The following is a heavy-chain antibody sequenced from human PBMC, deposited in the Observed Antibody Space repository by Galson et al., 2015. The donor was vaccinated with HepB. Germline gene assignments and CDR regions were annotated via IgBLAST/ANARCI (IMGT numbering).Heavy chain of an antibody. Sequence: SLRLSCAASGFTFRSYGMHWVRQAPGKGLEWVAVISYDGRNKYSADSVKGRFTISRDNSENTLYLQMNSLGVEDTAVYYCARDRCSSTSCHLLDYRGPGTLVTVSS. D-gene: IGHD2-2*01. J-gene: IGHJ4*02. CDR1: GFTFRSYG. CDR2: ISYDGRNK. V-gene: IGHV3-30*04. CDR3: ARDRCSSTSCHLLDY.